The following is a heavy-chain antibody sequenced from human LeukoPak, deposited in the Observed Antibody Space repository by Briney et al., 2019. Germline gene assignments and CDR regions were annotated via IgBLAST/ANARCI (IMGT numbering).Heavy chain of an antibody. J-gene: IGHJ3*02. V-gene: IGHV4-59*01. CDR2: IYYSGST. Sequence: SETLSLTCAVYGGSLSGYYWSWIRQPPGKGLEWIGYIYYSGSTNYNPSLKSRVTISVDTSKNQFSLKLSSVTAADTAVYYCARVVLPPGGAFDIWGQGTMVTVSS. CDR3: ARVVLPPGGAFDI. CDR1: GGSLSGYY. D-gene: IGHD2/OR15-2a*01.